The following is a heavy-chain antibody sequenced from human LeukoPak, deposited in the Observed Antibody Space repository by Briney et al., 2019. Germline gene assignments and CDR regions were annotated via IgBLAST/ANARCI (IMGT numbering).Heavy chain of an antibody. CDR3: AKVYSYGHEAYFDY. Sequence: GSLLLSCAASGFTFSSYAMSWVRQAPGKGLEWVSAISGSGGSTYYADSVKGRFTISRDNSKNTLYLQMNSLRAEDTAVYYCAKVYSYGHEAYFDYWGQGTLVTVSS. J-gene: IGHJ4*02. CDR2: ISGSGGST. CDR1: GFTFSSYA. D-gene: IGHD5-18*01. V-gene: IGHV3-23*01.